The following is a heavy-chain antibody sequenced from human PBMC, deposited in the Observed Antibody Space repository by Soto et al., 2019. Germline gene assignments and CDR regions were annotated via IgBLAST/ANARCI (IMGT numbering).Heavy chain of an antibody. CDR3: ARDGDSPRGVPAAHGYGMDV. Sequence: SETLSLTCTVSGGSISSYYWSWIRQPPGKGLEWIGHIYYSGSSTYNPSLKSRVTISVDTSKNQFSLKLSSVTAADTAVYDCARDGDSPRGVPAAHGYGMDVWGQGTTVTVSS. J-gene: IGHJ6*02. CDR2: IYYSGSS. D-gene: IGHD2-2*01. V-gene: IGHV4-59*01. CDR1: GGSISSYY.